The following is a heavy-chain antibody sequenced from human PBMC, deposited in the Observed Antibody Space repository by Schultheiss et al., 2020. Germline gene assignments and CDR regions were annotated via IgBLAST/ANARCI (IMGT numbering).Heavy chain of an antibody. CDR2: INPNSGGT. J-gene: IGHJ4*02. V-gene: IGHV1-8*01. Sequence: ASVKVSCKASGYTFTSYDINWVRQATGQGLEWMGWINPNSGGTNYAQKFQGRVTMTRDTSISTAYMELSSLRSEDTAVYYCARAPVAPHSGPQTLDYWGQGTLVTVSS. CDR3: ARAPVAPHSGPQTLDY. D-gene: IGHD6-19*01. CDR1: GYTFTSYD.